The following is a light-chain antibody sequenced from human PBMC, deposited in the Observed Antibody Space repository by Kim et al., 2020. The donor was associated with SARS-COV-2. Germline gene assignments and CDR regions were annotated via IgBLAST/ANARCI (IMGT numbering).Light chain of an antibody. CDR2: AAY. CDR3: QQNDSLPIT. CDR1: QDINTY. V-gene: IGKV1-12*01. J-gene: IGKJ5*01. Sequence: DIQMTQSPSSLSASVGDRVTITCQASQDINTYLDWYQQKPGKAPNLLIYAAYTLKTGVPSRFSGGGSGADFTLTISSLQPEDFATYYCQQNDSLPITFGEGTRLEIK.